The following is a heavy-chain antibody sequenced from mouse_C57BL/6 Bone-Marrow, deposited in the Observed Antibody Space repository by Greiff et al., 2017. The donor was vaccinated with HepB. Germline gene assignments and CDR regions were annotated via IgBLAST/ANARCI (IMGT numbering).Heavy chain of an antibody. CDR1: GYTFTSYW. J-gene: IGHJ1*03. D-gene: IGHD2-2*01. V-gene: IGHV1-5*01. Sequence: VQLQQSGTVLARPGASVKMSCKTSGYTFTSYWMHWVKQRPGQGLEWIGAIYPGNSDTSYNQKFKGKAKLTAVTSASTAYMELSSLTNEDSAVYNCTRRYGYDGYFDVGGTGTTVTVSS. CDR2: IYPGNSDT. CDR3: TRRYGYDGYFDV.